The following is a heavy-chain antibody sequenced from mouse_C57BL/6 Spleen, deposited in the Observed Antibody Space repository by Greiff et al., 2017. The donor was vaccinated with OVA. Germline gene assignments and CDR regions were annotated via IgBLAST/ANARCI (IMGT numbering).Heavy chain of an antibody. Sequence: QVQLKQPGAELVKPGASVKLSCKASGYTFTSYWMQWVKQRPGQGLEWIGEIDPSDIYTNYNQKFKGKATLTVDTSSSTAYMQLSSLTSEDSAVYYCAITGTGYFDGWGTGTTVTVSS. J-gene: IGHJ1*03. CDR1: GYTFTSYW. CDR3: AITGTGYFDG. V-gene: IGHV1-50*01. D-gene: IGHD4-1*01. CDR2: IDPSDIYT.